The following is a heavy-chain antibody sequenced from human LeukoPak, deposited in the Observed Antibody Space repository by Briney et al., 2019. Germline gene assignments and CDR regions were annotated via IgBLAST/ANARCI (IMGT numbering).Heavy chain of an antibody. V-gene: IGHV3-23*01. CDR1: GFTFSSYA. D-gene: IGHD6-19*01. CDR2: ISGSGGST. Sequence: GGSLRLSCAASGFTFSSYAMSWVRQAPGKGLEWVSAISGSGGSTYYADSVKGRFTISRDNSKNTLYLKMNSLRAEDTAVYYCAKDGKSKGQWLDGSDYWGQGTLVTVSS. CDR3: AKDGKSKGQWLDGSDY. J-gene: IGHJ4*02.